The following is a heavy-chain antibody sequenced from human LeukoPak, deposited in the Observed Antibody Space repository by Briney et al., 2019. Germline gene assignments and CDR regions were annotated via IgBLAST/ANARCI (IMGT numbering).Heavy chain of an antibody. CDR3: ARDADIGYCSSTSCVEFDP. J-gene: IGHJ5*02. Sequence: ASVKVSCKASGYTFTDYYMHWVRQAPGQGLEWMGXINPNSGGTNYAQKFQGRVTMTRDTSISTAYMELSRLRSDDTAVYYCARDADIGYCSSTSCVEFDPWGQGTLVTVSS. CDR1: GYTFTDYY. CDR2: INPNSGGT. V-gene: IGHV1-2*02. D-gene: IGHD2-2*03.